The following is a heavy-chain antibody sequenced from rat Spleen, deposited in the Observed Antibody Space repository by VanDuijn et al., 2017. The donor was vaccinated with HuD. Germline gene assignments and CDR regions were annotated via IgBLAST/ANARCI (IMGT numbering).Heavy chain of an antibody. CDR2: INSTGST. CDR3: ARHGRGKTTYYYVMDA. D-gene: IGHD4-5*01. J-gene: IGHJ4*01. Sequence: EMQLQESGPGLVKPSQSLSLTCSVTGYSIPSSYRWNWIRKFPGNKLEWMGYINSTGSTNYNPPLKSRISITRDTSKNQFFLQVNSVTAEETATYYCARHGRGKTTYYYVMDAWGQGASVTVSS. CDR1: GYSIPSSYR. V-gene: IGHV3-3*01.